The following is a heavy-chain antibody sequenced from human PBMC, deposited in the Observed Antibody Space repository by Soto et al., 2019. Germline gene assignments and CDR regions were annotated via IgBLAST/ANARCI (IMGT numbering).Heavy chain of an antibody. D-gene: IGHD2-15*01. V-gene: IGHV3-21*01. J-gene: IGHJ5*02. CDR1: GFTFSSYS. CDR3: ARDLCGGSCSTRWFDP. Sequence: GALRLSCAASGFTFSSYSMKSVRQAPEKGLEWVSSISSSSSYIYYADSVKGRFTISRDNAKNSLYLQMNSLRAEDTAVYYCARDLCGGSCSTRWFDPWGQGTLVTVSS. CDR2: ISSSSSYI.